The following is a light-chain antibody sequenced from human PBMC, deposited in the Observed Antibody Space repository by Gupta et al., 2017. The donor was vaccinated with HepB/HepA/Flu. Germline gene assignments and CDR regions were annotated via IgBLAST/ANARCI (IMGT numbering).Light chain of an antibody. CDR3: CSYVGSTTWV. CDR2: EVN. Sequence: XAXVSGSPXQSIXIXXTXTSSDVGGYDLVSWYQQPPGTAPKLLIYEVNKRPSGVSHRFSGSKSGNTASLTISGLQAGDESDYYCCSYVGSTTWVFGGGTKVAVL. J-gene: IGLJ3*02. V-gene: IGLV2-23*02. CDR1: SSDVGGYDL.